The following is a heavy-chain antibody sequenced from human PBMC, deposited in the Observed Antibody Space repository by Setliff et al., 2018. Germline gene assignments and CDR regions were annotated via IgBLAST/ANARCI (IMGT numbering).Heavy chain of an antibody. CDR2: TIPIFGTT. CDR3: ARSPALLGIVYLDP. CDR1: GGTFSNYG. D-gene: IGHD2-15*01. V-gene: IGHV1-69*05. J-gene: IGHJ5*02. Sequence: SVKVSCKASGGTFSNYGVSWVRQAPGQGLEWMGGTIPIFGTTDYAQKFQGRVTITTDESTSTAYMELNSLTSEDTAVYYCARSPALLGIVYLDPWGQGTRVTVSS.